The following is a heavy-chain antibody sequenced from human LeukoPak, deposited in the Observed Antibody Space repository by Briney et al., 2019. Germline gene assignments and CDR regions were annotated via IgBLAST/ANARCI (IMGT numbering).Heavy chain of an antibody. D-gene: IGHD6-19*01. CDR3: ARHSSGWYDDY. J-gene: IGHJ4*02. CDR1: GGSISSSSYY. V-gene: IGHV4-39*01. CDR2: IYYSGST. Sequence: SGTLSLTCTVSGGSISSSSYYWGWIRQPPGKGLEWIGSIYYSGSTYYNPSLKSRVTISVDTSKNQFSLKLSSVTAADTAVYYCARHSSGWYDDYWGQGTLVTVSS.